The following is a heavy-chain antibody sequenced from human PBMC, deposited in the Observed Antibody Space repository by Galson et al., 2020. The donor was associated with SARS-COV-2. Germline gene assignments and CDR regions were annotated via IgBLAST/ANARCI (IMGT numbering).Heavy chain of an antibody. Sequence: GGSLRLSCAASGFTLIDHSMNWVRQAPGKGLEWVSSISSSSRYIYYTDSVKGRFTISRDNAKNSLYLQMNSLRVEDTAVYYCVRDADCGSDCYSRTFDYWGQGSQVTVSS. J-gene: IGHJ4*02. CDR2: ISSSSRYI. CDR3: VRDADCGSDCYSRTFDY. CDR1: GFTLIDHS. D-gene: IGHD2-21*02. V-gene: IGHV3-21*01.